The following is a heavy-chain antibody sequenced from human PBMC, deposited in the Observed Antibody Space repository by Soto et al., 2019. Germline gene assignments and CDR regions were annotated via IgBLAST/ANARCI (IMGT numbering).Heavy chain of an antibody. V-gene: IGHV2-5*01. CDR1: GFLLTTSGVG. CDR3: AHRHVSDSNSGMDV. J-gene: IGHJ6*02. CDR2: IYWNDDK. Sequence: QITLKESGPTLVKPTQTLTLTCTFSGFLLTTSGVGVVWIRQPPGKALEWLALIYWNDDKRYSPSLKTRLTITKDTAKNQVVLTRTTMDPVDTATYYCAHRHVSDSNSGMDVWGQGTRVTVSS. D-gene: IGHD2-15*01.